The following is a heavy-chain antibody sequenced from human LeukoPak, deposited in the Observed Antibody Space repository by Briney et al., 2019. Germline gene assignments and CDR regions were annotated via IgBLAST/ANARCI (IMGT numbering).Heavy chain of an antibody. CDR1: GDSVSSNSAA. D-gene: IGHD3-3*01. Sequence: SQTLSLTCAISGDSVSSNSAAWNWIRQSPSRGLEWLGRTYYRSKWYNDYAVSVKSRITINPDTSKNQFSLQLNSVTPEDTAVYYCARGNPNSRVGYYDFWSGYYGLYYFDYWGQRTLVTVSS. V-gene: IGHV6-1*01. CDR3: ARGNPNSRVGYYDFWSGYYGLYYFDY. J-gene: IGHJ4*02. CDR2: TYYRSKWYN.